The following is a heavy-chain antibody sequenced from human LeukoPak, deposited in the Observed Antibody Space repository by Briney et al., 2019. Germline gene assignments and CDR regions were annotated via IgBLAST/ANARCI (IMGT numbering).Heavy chain of an antibody. V-gene: IGHV3-23*01. D-gene: IGHD3-10*01. Sequence: GGSLTLSCAVSGFTFNTYGMSWVRQAPNKGLEWLSNINGSGDSTYYADSVKGRFTISRDNSKNTLFLQMNSLRAEDTAIYYCAKWQYYVSGDDYWGQGILVTVSS. CDR3: AKWQYYVSGDDY. CDR2: INGSGDST. J-gene: IGHJ4*02. CDR1: GFTFNTYG.